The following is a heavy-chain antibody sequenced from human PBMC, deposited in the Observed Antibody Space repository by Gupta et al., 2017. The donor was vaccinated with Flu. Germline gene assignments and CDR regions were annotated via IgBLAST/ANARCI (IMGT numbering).Heavy chain of an antibody. CDR2: ISGSGRST. J-gene: IGHJ4*02. CDR1: GFPFSFFS. CDR3: AKPHYYDSSGYAGDH. V-gene: IGHV3-23*01. D-gene: IGHD3-22*01. Sequence: EVQLLESGGGFVPPGGSLRLACTTSGFPFSFFSMSWVRQVPGKGLEWVSSISGSGRSTYYADSVKGRFTISRDNSKKILYLQMDSLRADDTAVYYCAKPHYYDSSGYAGDHWGQGTLVTVSS.